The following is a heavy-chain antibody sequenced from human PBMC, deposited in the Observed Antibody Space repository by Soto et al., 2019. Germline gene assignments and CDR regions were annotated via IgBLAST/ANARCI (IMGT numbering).Heavy chain of an antibody. Sequence: GGSLRLSCAASGFTFSSYWMSWVRQAPGKGLEWVANIKQDGSEKYYVDSVKGRFTISRDNAKNSLYLQMNSLRAEDTAVYYCARGALRFLEWLFDYWGQGTLVTVSS. D-gene: IGHD3-3*01. CDR1: GFTFSSYW. J-gene: IGHJ4*02. CDR2: IKQDGSEK. CDR3: ARGALRFLEWLFDY. V-gene: IGHV3-7*01.